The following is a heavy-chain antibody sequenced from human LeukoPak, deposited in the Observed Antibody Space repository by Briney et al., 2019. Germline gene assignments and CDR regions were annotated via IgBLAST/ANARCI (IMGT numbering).Heavy chain of an antibody. CDR3: ARDYYYGSGPYYYYYMDV. CDR1: GYTFTSYG. Sequence: ASVKVSCKASGYTFTSYGICWVRQAPGQGLEWMGWISAYNGNTNYAQKLQGRVTMTTDTSTSTAYMELRSLRSDDTAVYYCARDYYYGSGPYYYYYMDVWGKGTTVTVSS. V-gene: IGHV1-18*01. D-gene: IGHD3-10*01. CDR2: ISAYNGNT. J-gene: IGHJ6*03.